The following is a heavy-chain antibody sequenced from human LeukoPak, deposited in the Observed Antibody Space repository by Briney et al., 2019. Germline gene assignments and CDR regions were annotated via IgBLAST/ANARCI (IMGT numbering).Heavy chain of an antibody. V-gene: IGHV4-59*08. D-gene: IGHD6-13*01. CDR3: ARHVRYSSSWYCLDY. Sequence: SETLSLTCTVSGGSISSYYWSRIRQPPGKGLEWIGYIYYSGSTNYNPSLKNRVTISVDTSKNQFSLKLSSVTAADTAVYYCARHVRYSSSWYCLDYWGQGTLVTVSS. CDR2: IYYSGST. J-gene: IGHJ4*02. CDR1: GGSISSYY.